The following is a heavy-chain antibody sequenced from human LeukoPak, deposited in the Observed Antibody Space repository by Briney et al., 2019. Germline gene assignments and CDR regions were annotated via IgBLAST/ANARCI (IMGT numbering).Heavy chain of an antibody. CDR1: GFTFNSYE. CDR3: ARGHYYDFWSGPYYFDY. Sequence: GGSLRLSCAASGFTFNSYEMNWVRQAPGKGLEWVSYISSSGSTIYYADSVKGRFTISRDNAKNSLYLQMNSLRAEDTAVYYCARGHYYDFWSGPYYFDYWGQGTLVTVSS. D-gene: IGHD3-3*01. V-gene: IGHV3-48*03. J-gene: IGHJ4*02. CDR2: ISSSGSTI.